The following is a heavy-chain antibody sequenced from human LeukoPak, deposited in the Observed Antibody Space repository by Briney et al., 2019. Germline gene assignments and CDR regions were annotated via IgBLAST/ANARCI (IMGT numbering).Heavy chain of an antibody. J-gene: IGHJ6*02. D-gene: IGHD1-14*01. V-gene: IGHV3-23*01. CDR1: GFTFSSYA. CDR3: AKVSGGGLYYDGMDV. Sequence: GGSLRLSCAASGFTFSSYAMTWVRQAPGKGLEWVSGISGSGSSTSYADSVKGRFTISRDNSKNTLYLQMNSLRAEDTAVYFCAKVSGGGLYYDGMDVWGQGTTVTVSS. CDR2: ISGSGSST.